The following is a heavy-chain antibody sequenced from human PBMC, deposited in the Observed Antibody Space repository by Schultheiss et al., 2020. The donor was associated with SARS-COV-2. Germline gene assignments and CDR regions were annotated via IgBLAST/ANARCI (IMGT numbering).Heavy chain of an antibody. V-gene: IGHV3-23*01. J-gene: IGHJ4*02. CDR3: TTDIVRFLEWLQDFDY. CDR1: GFTFSSYA. CDR2: ISWDGGST. D-gene: IGHD3-3*01. Sequence: GGSLRLSCAASGFTFSSYAMSWVRQAPGKGLEWVSLISWDGGSTYYADSVKGRFTISRDNSKNTLYLQMNSLKTEDTAVYYCTTDIVRFLEWLQDFDYWGQGTLVTVSS.